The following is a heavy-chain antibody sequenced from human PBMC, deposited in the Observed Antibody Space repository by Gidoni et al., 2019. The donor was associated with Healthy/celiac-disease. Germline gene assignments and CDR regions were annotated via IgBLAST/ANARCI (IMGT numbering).Heavy chain of an antibody. V-gene: IGHV3-30-3*01. CDR3: ARDKNETTVTLGAFDI. D-gene: IGHD4-17*01. CDR1: GFTFSSYA. Sequence: QVQLVESGGGVVQPGRSLRLSCAASGFTFSSYAMHWVRQAPGKGLEWVAVISYDGSNKYYADSVKGRFTISRDNSKNTLYLQMNSLRAEDTAVYYCARDKNETTVTLGAFDIWGQGTMVTVSS. CDR2: ISYDGSNK. J-gene: IGHJ3*02.